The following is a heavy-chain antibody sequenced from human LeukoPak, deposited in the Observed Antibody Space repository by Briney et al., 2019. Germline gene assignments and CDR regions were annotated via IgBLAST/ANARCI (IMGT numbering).Heavy chain of an antibody. J-gene: IGHJ4*02. V-gene: IGHV4-34*01. CDR1: GASFNTYY. CDR2: IYYGGST. D-gene: IGHD2-2*01. CDR3: ARGSRYCSSTSCYADFDY. Sequence: SETLSLTCAVSGASFNTYYWSWVRQPPGKGLEWLGEIYYGGSTNYNTSLKSRVTISVDKSKNQISLNLNSVTAADTAVYYCARGSRYCSSTSCYADFDYWGQGTLVTVSS.